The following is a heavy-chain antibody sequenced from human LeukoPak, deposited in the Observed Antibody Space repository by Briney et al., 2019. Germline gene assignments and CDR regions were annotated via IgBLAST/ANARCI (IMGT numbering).Heavy chain of an antibody. CDR2: ISGSGGST. CDR3: AKRYCSSTSCFGDYFDY. V-gene: IGHV3-23*01. D-gene: IGHD2-2*01. CDR1: GFTFFSYA. Sequence: GGSLRLSCAASGFTFFSYAMSWVRQAPGKGLEWVSGISGSGGSTYYADSVKGRFTISRDNSKNTLYLQMNSLRAEDTAVYYCAKRYCSSTSCFGDYFDYWGQGTLVTVSS. J-gene: IGHJ4*02.